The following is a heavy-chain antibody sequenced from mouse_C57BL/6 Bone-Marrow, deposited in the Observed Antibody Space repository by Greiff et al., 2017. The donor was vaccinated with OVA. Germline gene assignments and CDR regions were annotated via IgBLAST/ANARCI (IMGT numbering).Heavy chain of an antibody. CDR2: IYPGGGYT. D-gene: IGHD2-3*01. CDR3: ARSYDGYLFDY. J-gene: IGHJ2*01. CDR1: GYTFTNYW. Sequence: VKLQESGAELVRPGTSVKMSCKASGYTFTNYWIGWAKQRPGHGLEWIGDIYPGGGYTNYNEKFKGKATLTADKSSSTAYMQFSSLTSEDSAIYYCARSYDGYLFDYWGQGTTLTVSS. V-gene: IGHV1-63*01.